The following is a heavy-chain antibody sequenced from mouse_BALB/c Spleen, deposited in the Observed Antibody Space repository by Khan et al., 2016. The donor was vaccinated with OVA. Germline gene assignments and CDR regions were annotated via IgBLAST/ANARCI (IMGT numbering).Heavy chain of an antibody. J-gene: IGHJ4*01. CDR3: ARDRLRLAMDS. Sequence: QVQLQQSGPGLVAPSQSLSITCTVSGFSFTSYGVHWIRQPPGKGLAWLGVIWTGGNTNYNSALMSRLSISKDNSKSQVFLKMNSLQTDDTAMYYCARDRLRLAMDSWGQGTSVTVSS. CDR1: GFSFTSYG. CDR2: IWTGGNT. V-gene: IGHV2-9*02. D-gene: IGHD2-4*01.